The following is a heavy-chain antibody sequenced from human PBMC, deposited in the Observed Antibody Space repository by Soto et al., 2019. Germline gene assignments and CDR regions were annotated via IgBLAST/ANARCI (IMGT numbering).Heavy chain of an antibody. Sequence: SETLSLTCDVSGGSISIGTDYWGWIRQPPGKGLEWIGNIHYSGSTNYNPSLKNRVTLSLDESKNEFSLNMDSVTAADTAIYYCVRSVILSGGSYKGLIRLHYFDTWGPGTLVTVSS. CDR3: VRSVILSGGSYKGLIRLHYFDT. V-gene: IGHV4-39*07. CDR2: IHYSGST. J-gene: IGHJ4*02. D-gene: IGHD3-3*01. CDR1: GGSISIGTDY.